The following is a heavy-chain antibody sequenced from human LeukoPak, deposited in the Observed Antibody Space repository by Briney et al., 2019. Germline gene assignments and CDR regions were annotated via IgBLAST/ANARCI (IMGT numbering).Heavy chain of an antibody. V-gene: IGHV3-72*01. CDR1: GFTFSDHY. Sequence: PGGSLRLSCAASGFTFSDHYMDWVRQAPGKGLERVGRIRNKANSYTTDYAASVKGRFTISRDDSKNSLYLQMNSLKTEDTAVYYCARRVFGGNCYYDYWGQGALVTVSS. D-gene: IGHD4-23*01. CDR3: ARRVFGGNCYYDY. J-gene: IGHJ4*02. CDR2: IRNKANSYTT.